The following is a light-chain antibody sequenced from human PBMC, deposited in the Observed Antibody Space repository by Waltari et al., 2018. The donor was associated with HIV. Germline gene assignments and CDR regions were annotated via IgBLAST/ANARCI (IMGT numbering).Light chain of an antibody. CDR2: EVT. CDR1: SSAIGAYAS. CDR3: SSYGDSLRVL. J-gene: IGLJ3*02. V-gene: IGLV2-8*01. Sequence: QSALPQPPSASGSLGQPVTISCTGSSSAIGAYASVSWFQHHPRSAPKLLLYEVTRRPSTVSDRFSGSRSGSTAFLTVAGLQPDDEATYFCSSYGDSLRVLFGGGTNVTVL.